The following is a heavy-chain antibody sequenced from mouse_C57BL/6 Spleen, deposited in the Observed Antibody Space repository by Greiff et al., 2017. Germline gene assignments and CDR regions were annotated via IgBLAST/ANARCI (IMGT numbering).Heavy chain of an antibody. V-gene: IGHV1-15*01. Sequence: QVQLQQSGAELVRPGASVTLSCKASGYTFTDYEMHWVKQTPVHGLEWIGAIDPETGGTAYNQKFKGKAILTADKSSSTAYMELRSLTSEDSAVYYCTRWKYYGSSYAMDYWGQGTSVTVSS. CDR3: TRWKYYGSSYAMDY. CDR1: GYTFTDYE. J-gene: IGHJ4*01. D-gene: IGHD1-1*01. CDR2: IDPETGGT.